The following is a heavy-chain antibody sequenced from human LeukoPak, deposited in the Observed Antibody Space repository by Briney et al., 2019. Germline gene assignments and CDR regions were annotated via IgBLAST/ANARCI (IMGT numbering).Heavy chain of an antibody. CDR3: AGAEYYGSSIDY. J-gene: IGHJ4*02. Sequence: GGSLRLSCAVSRLILNKLYTKWVRQAPGKGLEWVSIIYRSGDTYYGDSVKGSFTISRDSSKNTLHLQMNSLRVEDTAIYYCAGAEYYGSSIDYWGQGTPVTVSS. CDR1: RLILNKLY. D-gene: IGHD3-16*01. V-gene: IGHV3-66*01. CDR2: IYRSGDT.